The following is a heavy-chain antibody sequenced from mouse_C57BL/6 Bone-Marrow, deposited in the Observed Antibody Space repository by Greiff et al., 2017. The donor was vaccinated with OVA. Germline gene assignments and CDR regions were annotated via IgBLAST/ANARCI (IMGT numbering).Heavy chain of an antibody. CDR2: INPYNGGT. CDR3: ARFITTVVAPFDY. V-gene: IGHV1-19*01. CDR1: GYTFTDYY. D-gene: IGHD1-1*01. J-gene: IGHJ2*01. Sequence: EVQLQQSGPVLVKPGASVKMSCKASGYTFTDYYMNWVKQSHGKSLEWIGVINPYNGGTSYNQKFKGKATLTVDKSSSTAYMELNSLTSEDSAVYYCARFITTVVAPFDYWGQGTTLTVSS.